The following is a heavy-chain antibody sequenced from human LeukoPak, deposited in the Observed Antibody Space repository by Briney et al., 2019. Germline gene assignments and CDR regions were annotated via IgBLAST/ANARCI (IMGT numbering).Heavy chain of an antibody. J-gene: IGHJ4*02. V-gene: IGHV3-21*01. CDR2: ISSSSSYI. CDR1: GFTFSSYS. Sequence: GGSLRLSCAASGFTFSSYSMNWVRQAPGKGLEWVSSISSSSSYIYYADSVKGRFTISRDNAKNSLYLQMNSLRAEDTAVYYCARASFYYDSSGPERAFDYWGQGTLVTVSS. D-gene: IGHD3-22*01. CDR3: ARASFYYDSSGPERAFDY.